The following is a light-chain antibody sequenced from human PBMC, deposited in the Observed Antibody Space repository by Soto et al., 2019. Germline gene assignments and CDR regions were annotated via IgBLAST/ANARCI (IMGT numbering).Light chain of an antibody. CDR2: KXS. CDR1: QNITNN. V-gene: IGKV1-5*03. J-gene: IGKJ5*01. CDR3: QQHKSVSIT. Sequence: DIEMTQSPSSLSASIGDRVTITCHASQNITNNFSWFQQKPGKAPQXLXDKXSSLESGGPSRFSGSGSATEFTLTINSLQADDFANYYLQQHKSVSITFGQGTRLEIK.